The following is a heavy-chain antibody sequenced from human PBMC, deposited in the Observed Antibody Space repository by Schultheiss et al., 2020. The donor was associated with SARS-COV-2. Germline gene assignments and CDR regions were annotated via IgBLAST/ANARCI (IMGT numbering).Heavy chain of an antibody. Sequence: SQTLSLTCTVSGGSISSYYWSWIRQPAGKGLEWIGYIYYSGSTNYNPSLKSRVTISVDTSKNQFSLKLSSVTAADTAVYYCAGTYCSSTSCYPSISPFDPWGQGTLVTVSS. J-gene: IGHJ5*02. CDR3: AGTYCSSTSCYPSISPFDP. V-gene: IGHV4-59*08. CDR1: GGSISSYY. D-gene: IGHD2-2*01. CDR2: IYYSGST.